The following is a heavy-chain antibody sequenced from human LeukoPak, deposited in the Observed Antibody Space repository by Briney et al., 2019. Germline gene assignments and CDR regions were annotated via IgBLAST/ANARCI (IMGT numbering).Heavy chain of an antibody. CDR1: GGSISSSIYY. Sequence: SETLSLTCIVSGGSISSSIYYWAWVRQPPGKGLERIGYIYYSGSTYYNPSLKSRVTISVDTSKNQFSLKLSSVTAADTAVYYCARVTRVPRLYGNYFDYWGQGTLVTVSS. V-gene: IGHV4-30-4*08. CDR2: IYYSGST. J-gene: IGHJ4*02. CDR3: ARVTRVPRLYGNYFDY. D-gene: IGHD4/OR15-4a*01.